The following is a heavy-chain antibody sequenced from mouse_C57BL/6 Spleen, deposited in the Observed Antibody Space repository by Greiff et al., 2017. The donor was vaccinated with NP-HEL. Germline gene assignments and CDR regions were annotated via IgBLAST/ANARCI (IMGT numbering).Heavy chain of an antibody. Sequence: VQLKESGPELVKPGASVKISCKASGYSFTGYYMNWVKQSPEKSLEWIGEINPSTGGTTYNQKFKAKATLTVDKSSSTAYMQLKSLTSEDSAVYYCAREVDYYGSSYGYFDVWGTGTTVTVSS. CDR3: AREVDYYGSSYGYFDV. CDR1: GYSFTGYY. D-gene: IGHD1-1*01. CDR2: INPSTGGT. J-gene: IGHJ1*03. V-gene: IGHV1-42*01.